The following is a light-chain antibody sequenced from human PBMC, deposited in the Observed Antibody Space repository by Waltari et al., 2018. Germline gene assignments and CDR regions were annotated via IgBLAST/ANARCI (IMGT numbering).Light chain of an antibody. CDR1: QIITNNY. V-gene: IGKV3-20*01. J-gene: IGKJ1*01. Sequence: DIVLTQSPDTLSLSPGERAVLSCRASQIITNNYVAWDQQRFGQAPKVLIHGAYSRATGIPDRFSGSGSGTDFTLTIDRLGPEDFAVYYCQQYGSSPRTFGQGTRVEIK. CDR2: GAY. CDR3: QQYGSSPRT.